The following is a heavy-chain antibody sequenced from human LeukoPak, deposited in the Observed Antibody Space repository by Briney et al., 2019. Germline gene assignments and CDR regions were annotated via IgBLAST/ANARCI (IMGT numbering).Heavy chain of an antibody. D-gene: IGHD6-13*01. Sequence: SETLSLTCTVSGGSISSSSYYWGWIRQPPGKGLEWIGSIYYSGSTYYNPSLKSRVTISVDTSKNQFSLKLSSVTAADTAVYYCADVSPGIAAWGQGTLVIVSS. CDR2: IYYSGST. J-gene: IGHJ5*02. CDR3: ADVSPGIAA. V-gene: IGHV4-39*01. CDR1: GGSISSSSYY.